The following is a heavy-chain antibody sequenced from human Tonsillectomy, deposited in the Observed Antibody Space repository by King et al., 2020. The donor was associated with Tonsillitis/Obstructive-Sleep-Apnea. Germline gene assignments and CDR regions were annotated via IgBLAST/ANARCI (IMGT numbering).Heavy chain of an antibody. CDR1: GFTVSSNY. CDR2: IHSGGST. CDR3: ARGIGEYNWNDVFFDY. Sequence: QLVQSGGGLVQPGGSLRLSCAASGFTVSSNYMSWVRQAPGKGLEWVSVIHSGGSTYYADSVKGRFTISRDNSKNTLYLQMNSLRAEDTAVYYCARGIGEYNWNDVFFDYWGQGTLVTVSS. J-gene: IGHJ4*02. D-gene: IGHD1-1*01. V-gene: IGHV3-66*01.